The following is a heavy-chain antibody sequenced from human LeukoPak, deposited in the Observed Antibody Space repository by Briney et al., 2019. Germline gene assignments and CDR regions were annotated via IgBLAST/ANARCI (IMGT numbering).Heavy chain of an antibody. CDR2: IWYDGSNK. Sequence: GGSLRLSCAASGFTFSSYGMHWVRQAPGKGLEWVAVIWYDGSNKYYADSVKGRFTISRDNSKNTLYLQMNSLRAEDTAVYYCAKDPNGYSYSLRNDYWGQGTLVTVSS. J-gene: IGHJ4*02. V-gene: IGHV3-33*06. D-gene: IGHD5-18*01. CDR1: GFTFSSYG. CDR3: AKDPNGYSYSLRNDY.